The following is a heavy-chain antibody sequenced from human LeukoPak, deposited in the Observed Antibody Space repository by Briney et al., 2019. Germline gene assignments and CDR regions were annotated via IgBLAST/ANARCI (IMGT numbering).Heavy chain of an antibody. CDR3: ARQEIRGYSGYDY. D-gene: IGHD5-12*01. V-gene: IGHV3-53*01. CDR1: GFTVSSNY. J-gene: IGHJ4*02. Sequence: GGSLRLSCAASGFTVSSNYMSWVRQAPGKGLEWVPVIYSGGSTYYADSVKGRFTISRDNSKNTLYLQMNSLRAEDTAVYYCARQEIRGYSGYDYWGQGTLVTVSS. CDR2: IYSGGST.